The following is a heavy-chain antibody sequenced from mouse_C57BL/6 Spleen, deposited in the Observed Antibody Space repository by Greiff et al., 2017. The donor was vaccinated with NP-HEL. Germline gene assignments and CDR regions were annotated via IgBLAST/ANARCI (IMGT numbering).Heavy chain of an antibody. CDR3: ARHGDYDGTPLGY. V-gene: IGHV5-6*01. CDR1: GFTFSSYG. J-gene: IGHJ2*01. CDR2: ISSGGSYT. D-gene: IGHD2-4*01. Sequence: EVMLVESGGDLVKPGGSLKLSCAASGFTFSSYGMSWVRQTPDKRLEWVATISSGGSYTYYPDSVKGRFTISRDNAKNTLYLQMSSLKSEDTAMYYCARHGDYDGTPLGYWGQGTTLTVPA.